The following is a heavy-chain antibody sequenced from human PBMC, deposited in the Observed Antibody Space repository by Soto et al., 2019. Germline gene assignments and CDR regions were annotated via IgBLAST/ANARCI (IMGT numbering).Heavy chain of an antibody. D-gene: IGHD3-3*01. V-gene: IGHV3-30*18. CDR2: ISYDGSNK. J-gene: IGHJ6*02. CDR3: ANLLRGVSEWLLDGDYYYGMDV. Sequence: GGSLRLSCAASGFTFSSYGMHWVRQAPGKGLEWVAVISYDGSNKYYADSVKGRFTISRDNSKNTLYLQMNSLRAEDTAVYYCANLLRGVSEWLLDGDYYYGMDVWGQGTTVTVSS. CDR1: GFTFSSYG.